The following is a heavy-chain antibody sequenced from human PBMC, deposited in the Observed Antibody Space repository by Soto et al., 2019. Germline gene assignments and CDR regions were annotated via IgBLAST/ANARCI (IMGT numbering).Heavy chain of an antibody. J-gene: IGHJ4*02. CDR3: AGGVTMVRGVIHTPYFDY. D-gene: IGHD3-10*01. CDR1: GGSISSGGYY. V-gene: IGHV4-31*03. CDR2: IYYSGST. Sequence: QVQLQESGPGLVKPSQTLSLTYTVSGGSISSGGYYWSWIRQHPGKGLEWIGYIYYSGSTYYNPSLKSRVTISVDTSKNQCALKLSSVTAADTAVYYCAGGVTMVRGVIHTPYFDYWGQGTLVTVSS.